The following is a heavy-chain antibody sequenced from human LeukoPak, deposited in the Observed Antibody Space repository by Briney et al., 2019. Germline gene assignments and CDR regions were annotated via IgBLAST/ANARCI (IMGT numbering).Heavy chain of an antibody. V-gene: IGHV3-48*01. CDR2: ISGSSGII. J-gene: IGHJ4*02. CDR3: ARAQIDY. Sequence: GGSLRLSCAASGFTFNTYTMNWVRQAPGKGLEWVSYISGSSGIIDYADSVRGRFTISRDNAKNSLYLQMNSLRAEDTAVYYCARAQIDYWGQGTLVTVSS. CDR1: GFTFNTYT.